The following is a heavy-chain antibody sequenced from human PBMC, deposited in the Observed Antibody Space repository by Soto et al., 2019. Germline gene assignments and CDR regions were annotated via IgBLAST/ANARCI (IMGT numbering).Heavy chain of an antibody. Sequence: SGGSLRLSCAASRFTHSSYWMSWVRQATGKGLEWVANIKQDGSEKYYVDSVKGRFTISRDNAKNSLYLQMNSLRAEDTAVYYCARLGHAYCFQIDYWGQGTLVTVSS. J-gene: IGHJ4*02. CDR2: IKQDGSEK. CDR3: ARLGHAYCFQIDY. CDR1: RFTHSSYW. V-gene: IGHV3-7*01. D-gene: IGHD2-15*01.